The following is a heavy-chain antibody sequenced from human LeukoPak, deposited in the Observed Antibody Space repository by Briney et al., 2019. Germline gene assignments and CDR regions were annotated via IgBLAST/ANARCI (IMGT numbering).Heavy chain of an antibody. CDR3: ARDPGTTVGIDS. Sequence: SGTLSLTCTVSGGSISSGGYYWSWIRQPPGKGLEWIGYIYHSGSTYYNPSLKSRVTISVDMSKNQFSLKLSSVTAADTAVYYCARDPGTTVGIDSWGQGTLVTVSA. CDR1: GGSISSGGYY. V-gene: IGHV4-30-2*01. D-gene: IGHD4-23*01. CDR2: IYHSGST. J-gene: IGHJ4*02.